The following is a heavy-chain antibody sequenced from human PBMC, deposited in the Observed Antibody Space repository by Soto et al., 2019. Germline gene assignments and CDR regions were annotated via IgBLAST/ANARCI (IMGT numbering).Heavy chain of an antibody. J-gene: IGHJ4*02. V-gene: IGHV3-9*01. CDR1: GFTFDDNA. Sequence: GGSLRLSCAVSGFTFDDNAMHWVRQAPEKGLEWVSGINWKSDIGYADSVKGRFTISRDNAENSLYLQMNSLRAEDTAVYYCARDGSGWHWGQGTLVTVS. CDR2: INWKSDI. CDR3: ARDGSGWH. D-gene: IGHD6-19*01.